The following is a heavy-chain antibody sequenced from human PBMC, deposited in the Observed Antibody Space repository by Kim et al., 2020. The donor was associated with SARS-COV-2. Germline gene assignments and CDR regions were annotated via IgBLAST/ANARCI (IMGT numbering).Heavy chain of an antibody. CDR2: YPVDANT. J-gene: IGHJ4*02. Sequence: YPVDANTRYTPSFQGQVTISADKSISPAYLQWSSLKASDTAMYYCARIGDYWGQGTLVTVSS. D-gene: IGHD2-15*01. V-gene: IGHV5-51*01. CDR3: ARIGDY.